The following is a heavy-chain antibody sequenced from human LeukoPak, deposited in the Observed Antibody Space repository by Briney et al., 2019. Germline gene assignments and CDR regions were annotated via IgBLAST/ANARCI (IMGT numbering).Heavy chain of an antibody. CDR2: IRYDGSNK. D-gene: IGHD6-19*01. CDR1: GFTFSSYS. CDR3: AKDESVAGPTMRY. J-gene: IGHJ4*02. V-gene: IGHV3-30*02. Sequence: PGGSLRLSWGASGFTFSSYSMHWVRQTPGKGLEWVAFIRYDGSNKEYADSVKGRFTISRDNSKNTLYLQMKSLRPDDTGVYFCAKDESVAGPTMRYWGQGTLVTVSS.